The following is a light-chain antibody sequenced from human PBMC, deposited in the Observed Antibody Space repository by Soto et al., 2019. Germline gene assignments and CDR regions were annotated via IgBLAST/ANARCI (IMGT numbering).Light chain of an antibody. Sequence: EIVLTQSPGTLSLSPGERATLSCRASQSVSSYLAWYQQKPGQAPRLLMYDASNRATGIPARFSGSGSGTDFTLTISSLEPEDFAVYYCQQRSNWPRTFGQGTKVDIK. J-gene: IGKJ1*01. CDR2: DAS. CDR1: QSVSSY. CDR3: QQRSNWPRT. V-gene: IGKV3-11*01.